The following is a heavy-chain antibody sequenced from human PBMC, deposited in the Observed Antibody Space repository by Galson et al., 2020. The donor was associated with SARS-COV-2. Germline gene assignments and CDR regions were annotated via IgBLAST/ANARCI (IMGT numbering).Heavy chain of an antibody. CDR2: ISAGGTYI. V-gene: IGHV3-21*01. Sequence: GGSLRLSCAASGFPFRSYSLNWVRQAPGKGLEWVSSISAGGTYIYYADSVKGRFTISRDNAKNSLFLQMSSLRADDTAVYYCARVGDMATTPTDYYYDGLDVWGPGTTVTVSS. CDR1: GFPFRSYS. CDR3: ARVGDMATTPTDYYYDGLDV. D-gene: IGHD3-16*01. J-gene: IGHJ6*02.